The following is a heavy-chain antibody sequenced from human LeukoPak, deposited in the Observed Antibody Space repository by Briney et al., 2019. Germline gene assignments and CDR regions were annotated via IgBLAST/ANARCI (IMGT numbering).Heavy chain of an antibody. J-gene: IGHJ4*02. Sequence: ASVTVSCKASGYPFDNFGLTWVRQAPGQGLEWMGWISAYNGNTHYAQKFRGRLTMTTDTSTTTAYLELRSLKSDDTAVYYCARDRLGGDLTGESLYWGQGTLVTVSS. CDR3: ARDRLGGDLTGESLY. CDR1: GYPFDNFG. V-gene: IGHV1-18*01. D-gene: IGHD4-17*01. CDR2: ISAYNGNT.